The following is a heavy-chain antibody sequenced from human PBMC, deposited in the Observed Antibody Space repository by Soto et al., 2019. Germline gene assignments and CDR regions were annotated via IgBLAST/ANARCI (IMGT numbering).Heavy chain of an antibody. Sequence: GGSLRLSCAASGFTFSSYSMNWVRQAPGKGLEWVSSISSSSSYIYYADSVKGRFTISRDNAKNSLYLQMNSLRAEDTAVYYCARGGLGLFGNWLDPWGKGTMVTVSS. V-gene: IGHV3-21*01. D-gene: IGHD1-7*01. CDR2: ISSSSSYI. CDR3: ARGGLGLFGNWLDP. CDR1: GFTFSSYS. J-gene: IGHJ5*02.